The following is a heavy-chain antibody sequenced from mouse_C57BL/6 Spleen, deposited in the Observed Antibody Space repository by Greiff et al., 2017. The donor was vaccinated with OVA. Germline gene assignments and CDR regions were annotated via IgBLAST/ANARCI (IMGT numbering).Heavy chain of an antibody. J-gene: IGHJ3*01. V-gene: IGHV1-52*01. CDR2: IDPSDSET. CDR1: GYTFTSYW. D-gene: IGHD2-2*01. CDR3: AREGVYYGYHAWFAY. Sequence: QVQLQQPGAELVRPGSSVKLSCKASGYTFTSYWMHWVKQRPIQGLEWIGNIDPSDSETHYNQKFKDKATLTVDKSSSTAYMQLSSLTSEDSAVXYCAREGVYYGYHAWFAYWGQGTLVTVSA.